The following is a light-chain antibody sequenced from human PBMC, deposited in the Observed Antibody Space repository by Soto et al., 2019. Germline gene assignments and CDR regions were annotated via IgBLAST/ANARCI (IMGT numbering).Light chain of an antibody. Sequence: DIVLTQSPGTLSLSPGERATLSCRASQSVYSDYLAWYQQKPGQAPRLLIYGTSIRATGIPDRFSGSGSGTDFTLTISRPEPEDFAVYFCQQYLGSQLTFGGGTKVEIK. CDR1: QSVYSDY. CDR2: GTS. J-gene: IGKJ4*01. V-gene: IGKV3-20*01. CDR3: QQYLGSQLT.